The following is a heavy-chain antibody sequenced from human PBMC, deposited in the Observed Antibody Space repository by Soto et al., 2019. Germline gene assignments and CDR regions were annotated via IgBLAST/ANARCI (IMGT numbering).Heavy chain of an antibody. J-gene: IGHJ3*02. CDR2: IWYDGSNK. CDR1: GFTFSSYG. D-gene: IGHD2-15*01. Sequence: QVQLVESGGGVVQPGRSLRLSCAASGFTFSSYGMHWVRQAPGKGLEWVAVIWYDGSNKYYADSVKGRFTISRDNSKNTLYLQRNCLRAEDTAVYYCARSHCSGGSCYSDAFDIWGQGTMVTVSS. V-gene: IGHV3-33*01. CDR3: ARSHCSGGSCYSDAFDI.